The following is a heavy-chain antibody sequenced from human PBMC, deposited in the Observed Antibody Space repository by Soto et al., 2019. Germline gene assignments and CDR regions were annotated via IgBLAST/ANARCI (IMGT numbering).Heavy chain of an antibody. CDR1: GGSITSSGFW. D-gene: IGHD4-17*01. CDR2: IYDTGNT. CDR3: AKRAYGDPFDP. J-gene: IGHJ5*02. Sequence: HLQLQESGPGLVKSSETLSLTCAVSGGSITSSGFWWSWIRQPPGKGLEWIATIYDTGNTFYNPSLRSRVTISADTSKNQLALNLNSVTAADTAVYYCAKRAYGDPFDPWGQGTLVTVSS. V-gene: IGHV4-39*01.